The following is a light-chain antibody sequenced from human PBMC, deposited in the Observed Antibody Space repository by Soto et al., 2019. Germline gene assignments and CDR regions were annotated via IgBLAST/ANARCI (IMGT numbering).Light chain of an antibody. J-gene: IGKJ4*01. Sequence: EIELTQSPGTLSLSPGETATLSCRASQTIDRNYLAWYQQKPGQAPRLLIFGTTTRATGLPDRLSGSGSGTEFTISISRLEPEDVAVYYCQQYAYSPLLTFGGGTKVEIK. CDR1: QTIDRNY. CDR2: GTT. CDR3: QQYAYSPLLT. V-gene: IGKV3-20*01.